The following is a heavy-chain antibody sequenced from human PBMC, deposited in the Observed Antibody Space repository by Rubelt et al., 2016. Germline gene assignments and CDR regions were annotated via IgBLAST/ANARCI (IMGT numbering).Heavy chain of an antibody. D-gene: IGHD6-13*01. CDR2: IIPIFGTA. CDR3: AGRQQPGPFDY. Sequence: QVQLVQSGAEVKKPGSSVMVSCKASGGTFRSYAISWVRQAPGQGLEWMGGIIPIFGTATYAQKFQGRVTIIADESTSTSYMELRCLRSEDTAVYCCAGRQQPGPFDYWGQGTLVTVSS. J-gene: IGHJ4*02. CDR1: GGTFRSYA. V-gene: IGHV1-69*01.